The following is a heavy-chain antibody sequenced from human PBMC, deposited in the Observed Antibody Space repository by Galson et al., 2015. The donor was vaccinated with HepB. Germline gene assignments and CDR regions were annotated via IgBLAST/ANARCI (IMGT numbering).Heavy chain of an antibody. CDR2: INPYGDTT. Sequence: SVKVSCKASGYTFTTSYMHWVRQAPGQGLEWMGLINPYGDTTSYAQKFQGRVTMTRDTPTSTDYMELNSLTSDDTAVYFCTRPDGGNSVYFGYWGQGTLVTVSS. J-gene: IGHJ4*02. CDR3: TRPDGGNSVYFGY. V-gene: IGHV1-46*03. D-gene: IGHD4-23*01. CDR1: GYTFTTSY.